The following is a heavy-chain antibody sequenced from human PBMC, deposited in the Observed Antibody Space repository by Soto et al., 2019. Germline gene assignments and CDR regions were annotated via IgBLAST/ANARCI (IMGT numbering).Heavy chain of an antibody. CDR2: ISAYNGNT. CDR3: ARDVGYGLIDY. CDR1: GYTFTSCG. D-gene: IGHD5-18*01. Sequence: AASVKVSCNASGYTFTSCGISWVRQAPGQVLECRGWISAYNGNTNDXXKVQGRVXXTTDASTSTAXVELRSLRSDDTAVHYCARDVGYGLIDYXX. J-gene: IGHJ4*01. V-gene: IGHV1-18*01.